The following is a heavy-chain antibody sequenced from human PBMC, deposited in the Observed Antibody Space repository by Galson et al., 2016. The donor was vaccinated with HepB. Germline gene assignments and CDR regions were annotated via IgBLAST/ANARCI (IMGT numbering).Heavy chain of an antibody. CDR3: AKLDTHYYKTSNFWSIDY. D-gene: IGHD3-10*01. CDR2: ISYDGSNK. Sequence: SLRLSCAASEFTFRSYAMHWIRQAPGKGLEWVALISYDGSNKYYADSVKGRFTISRDNGRNTLHLQMNSLRAEDTAVYYCAKLDTHYYKTSNFWSIDYWGQGTQVIVSS. J-gene: IGHJ4*02. V-gene: IGHV3-30*18. CDR1: EFTFRSYA.